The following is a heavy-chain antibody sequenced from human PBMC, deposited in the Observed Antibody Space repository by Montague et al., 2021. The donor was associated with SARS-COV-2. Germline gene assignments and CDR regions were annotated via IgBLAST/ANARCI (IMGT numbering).Heavy chain of an antibody. V-gene: IGHV4-39*01. D-gene: IGHD1-26*01. J-gene: IGHJ4*01. CDR2: IYHTGST. Sequence: SETLSLTCTVSRGSLRLTSYHWGWIRQPPGKGLEWIGSIYHTGSTYYDPSLESRVTMSVVNSKNQFSLMLTSVTAADTAVYYCANFYSGSYNYWGHGSLVTVSS. CDR3: ANFYSGSYNY. CDR1: RGSLRLTSYH.